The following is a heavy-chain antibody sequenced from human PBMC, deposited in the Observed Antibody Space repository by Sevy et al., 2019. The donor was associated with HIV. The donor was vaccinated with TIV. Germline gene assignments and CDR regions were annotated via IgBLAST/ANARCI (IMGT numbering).Heavy chain of an antibody. CDR3: AATSGTWDDAFDL. CDR1: GFTFSSLS. Sequence: GGSLRLSCEASGFTFSSLSMSWVRQAPGKGLEWVSYIGSDGTTKHYAGSMRGRFTISRDNAKNSLYLQINGLRAEDTAWYYCAATSGTWDDAFDLWGQGTMVTVSS. J-gene: IGHJ3*01. V-gene: IGHV3-48*01. D-gene: IGHD2-15*01. CDR2: IGSDGTTK.